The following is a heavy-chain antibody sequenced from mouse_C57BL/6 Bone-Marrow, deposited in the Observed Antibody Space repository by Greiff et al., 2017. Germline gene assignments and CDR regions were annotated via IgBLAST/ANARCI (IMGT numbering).Heavy chain of an antibody. Sequence: LVESGAELARPGASVKLSCKASGYTFTSYGISWVKQRTGQGLEWIGEIYPRSGNTYYNEKFKGKATLTADKSSSTAYMELRSLTSEDSAVYFCARWYYGSSSWFAYWGQGTLVTVSA. V-gene: IGHV1-81*01. CDR1: GYTFTSYG. CDR3: ARWYYGSSSWFAY. CDR2: IYPRSGNT. J-gene: IGHJ3*01. D-gene: IGHD1-1*01.